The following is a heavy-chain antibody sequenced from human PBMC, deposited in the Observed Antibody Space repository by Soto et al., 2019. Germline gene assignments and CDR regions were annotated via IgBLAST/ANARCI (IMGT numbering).Heavy chain of an antibody. CDR2: INPNSGGT. CDR3: ASSTEDTAMGLGDY. J-gene: IGHJ4*02. CDR1: GYTFTGYY. Sequence: ASVKVSCKASGYTFTGYYMHWVRQAPGQGLEWMGWINPNSGGTNYAQKFQGWVTMTRDTSISTAYMELSRLRSDDTAVYYCASSTEDTAMGLGDYWGQGTLVTVSS. V-gene: IGHV1-2*04. D-gene: IGHD5-18*01.